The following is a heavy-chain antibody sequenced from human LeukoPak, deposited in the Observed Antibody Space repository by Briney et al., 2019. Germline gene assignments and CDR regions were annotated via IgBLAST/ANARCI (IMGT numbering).Heavy chain of an antibody. Sequence: SETLSLTCTVSGGSISSSSYYWGWIRQPPGKGLEWIGSIYYSGSTYYNPSLKSRVTISVDTSKNQFSLKLSSVTAADTAVYYCASHVLRFLEWLPLDAFDIWGQGTMVTVSS. CDR3: ASHVLRFLEWLPLDAFDI. D-gene: IGHD3-3*01. J-gene: IGHJ3*02. CDR2: IYYSGST. CDR1: GGSISSSSYY. V-gene: IGHV4-39*01.